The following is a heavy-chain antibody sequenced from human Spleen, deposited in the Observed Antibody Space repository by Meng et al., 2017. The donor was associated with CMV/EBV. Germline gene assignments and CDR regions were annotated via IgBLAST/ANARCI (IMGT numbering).Heavy chain of an antibody. CDR1: GGSISSSNW. CDR2: IHHTGST. J-gene: IGHJ4*02. D-gene: IGHD2-21*02. Sequence: SCAVSGGSISSSNWWRWVRQPPGKGLQWIGEIHHTGSTNYIASLKSRVTMSLEKSKNQFSLNLTSVTAADTAVYYCARLGRGGDMIFDSWGRGILVTVSS. CDR3: ARLGRGGDMIFDS. V-gene: IGHV4-4*02.